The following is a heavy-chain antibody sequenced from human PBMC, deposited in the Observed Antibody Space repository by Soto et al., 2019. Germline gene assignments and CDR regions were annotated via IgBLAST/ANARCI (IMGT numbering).Heavy chain of an antibody. J-gene: IGHJ6*02. CDR3: AKALGYCSSTSCHYYYYGMDV. Sequence: PGGSLRLACAASGFTFSSYAMSWVRQAPGKGLEWVSAISVSGGSTYYADSVKGRFTISRDNSKNTLYLQMNSLRAEDTAVYYCAKALGYCSSTSCHYYYYGMDVWGQGTTVTVSS. CDR2: ISVSGGST. CDR1: GFTFSSYA. D-gene: IGHD2-2*01. V-gene: IGHV3-23*01.